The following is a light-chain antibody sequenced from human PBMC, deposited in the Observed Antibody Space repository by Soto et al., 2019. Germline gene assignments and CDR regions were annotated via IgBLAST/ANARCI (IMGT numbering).Light chain of an antibody. CDR1: QSINNTY. CDR3: QQYGGSPRT. J-gene: IGKJ1*01. CDR2: GAS. V-gene: IGKV3-20*01. Sequence: EIVLTQSPGTLSLSPGERATLSCRASQSINNTYLAWYQQKRGQAPRLLIYGASSRATGIPDGFSGRGSGTDFTLTISRLEPEDFAVYYCQQYGGSPRTFGQGTKVEIK.